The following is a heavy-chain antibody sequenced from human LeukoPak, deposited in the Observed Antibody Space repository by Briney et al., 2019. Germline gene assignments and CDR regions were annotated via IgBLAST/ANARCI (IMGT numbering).Heavy chain of an antibody. CDR2: IYSGGAT. Sequence: GRSLRLACAASGFIVSSNYMSWVRQAPGKGLEWVSVIYSGGATYYADSVKGRFTISRDNSKNMLYFQINSLRAEHTAVYYCGRGPIVGPTKGFDPWGQGTVVTVSS. CDR3: GRGPIVGPTKGFDP. J-gene: IGHJ5*02. D-gene: IGHD1-26*01. V-gene: IGHV3-53*01. CDR1: GFIVSSNY.